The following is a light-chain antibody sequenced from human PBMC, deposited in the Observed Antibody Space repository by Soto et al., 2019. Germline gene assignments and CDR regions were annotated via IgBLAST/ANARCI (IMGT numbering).Light chain of an antibody. J-gene: IGLJ2*01. V-gene: IGLV2-8*01. CDR1: SSDIGAYDY. CDR3: SSYAGINYFRV. Sequence: QSALTQPPSASGSPGQSVAISCSGTSSDIGAYDYVSWYQQHPGKAPKLIIYDVTKRPSGVPDRFSGSKSGNTASLTVSGLQAEDEADYYCSSYAGINYFRVFGGGTKLTVL. CDR2: DVT.